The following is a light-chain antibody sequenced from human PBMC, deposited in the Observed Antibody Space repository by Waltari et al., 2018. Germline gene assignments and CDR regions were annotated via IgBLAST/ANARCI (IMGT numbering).Light chain of an antibody. J-gene: IGLJ2*01. Sequence: QLVVTQSPSASASLGASVKLTCTLSSGHGSCAIAWHQQQPQKGRRFLLRVNRDGSHNKGGAGPYRFSGASSGAERYLIISSLQSEDEADYYCQTWDTDIVVFGGGTKLTV. CDR2: VNRDGSH. CDR3: QTWDTDIVV. V-gene: IGLV4-69*01. CDR1: SGHGSCA.